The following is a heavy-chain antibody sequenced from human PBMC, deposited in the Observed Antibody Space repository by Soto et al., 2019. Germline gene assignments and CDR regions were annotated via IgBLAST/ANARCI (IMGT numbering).Heavy chain of an antibody. CDR1: GGSVSSGSYY. Sequence: QVQLQESGPGLVKPSETLSLTCTVSGGSVSSGSYYWSWIRQPPGKGLEWIGYIYYSGSTNYNPPRKSRVTISVDTSKNRFSLKLSSVTAADTAVYYCASVTRTCISTSCYRYYYGMDVWGQGTTVTVSS. CDR2: IYYSGST. V-gene: IGHV4-61*01. J-gene: IGHJ6*02. CDR3: ASVTRTCISTSCYRYYYGMDV. D-gene: IGHD2-2*02.